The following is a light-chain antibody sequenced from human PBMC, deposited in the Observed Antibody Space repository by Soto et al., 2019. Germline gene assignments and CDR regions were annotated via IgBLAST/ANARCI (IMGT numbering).Light chain of an antibody. CDR2: QVT. CDR1: SSDVGIYNY. V-gene: IGLV2-14*01. CDR3: SSYTGSTNHV. J-gene: IGLJ1*01. Sequence: QSVLTQPASVSGYPGQSITISCTGTSSDVGIYNYVSWYQQHPGKAPKLMIYQVTNRPSGVSNRFSGSKSGNTASLTISGLQAEDEADYYCSSYTGSTNHVFGTGTKVTVL.